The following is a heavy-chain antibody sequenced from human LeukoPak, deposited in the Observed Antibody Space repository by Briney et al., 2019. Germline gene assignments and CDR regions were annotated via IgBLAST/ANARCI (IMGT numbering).Heavy chain of an antibody. Sequence: GGSLRLSCAASGFTFSSYAMHWVRQAPGKGLEWVASINHNGNVNYYVDSVKGRFTVSRDNAKNSLYLQMSNLRAEDTAVYFCARGGGLDVWGQGATVTVSS. D-gene: IGHD3-16*01. CDR1: GFTFSSYA. CDR3: ARGGGLDV. J-gene: IGHJ6*02. CDR2: INHNGNVN. V-gene: IGHV3-7*03.